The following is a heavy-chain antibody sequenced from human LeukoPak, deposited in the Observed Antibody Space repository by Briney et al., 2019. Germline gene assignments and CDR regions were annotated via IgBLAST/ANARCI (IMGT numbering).Heavy chain of an antibody. CDR2: ISYDGSNK. V-gene: IGHV3-30-3*01. D-gene: IGHD3-22*01. J-gene: IGHJ4*02. CDR3: ARMEGITVIAEIDY. Sequence: GGSLRLSCAASGFTFSSYAMHWVRQAPGKGLEWVAVISYDGSNKYYADSVKGRFTISRDNSKNTLYLQMNSLRAEDTAVYYCARMEGITVIAEIDYWGQGTLVTVS. CDR1: GFTFSSYA.